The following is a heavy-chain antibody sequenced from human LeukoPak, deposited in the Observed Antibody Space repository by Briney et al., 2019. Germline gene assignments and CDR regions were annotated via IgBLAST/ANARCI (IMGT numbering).Heavy chain of an antibody. J-gene: IGHJ5*02. V-gene: IGHV4-34*01. D-gene: IGHD6-19*01. CDR1: GVSFSGYY. CDR2: INHSGST. Sequence: PSETLSLTCAVYGVSFSGYYWSWIRQPPGKGLEWIGEINHSGSTNYNPSLKSRVTISVDPSKNQFSLKLSSVTAADTAVYYCATRVIAVAGNNWFDPWGQGTLVTVSS. CDR3: ATRVIAVAGNNWFDP.